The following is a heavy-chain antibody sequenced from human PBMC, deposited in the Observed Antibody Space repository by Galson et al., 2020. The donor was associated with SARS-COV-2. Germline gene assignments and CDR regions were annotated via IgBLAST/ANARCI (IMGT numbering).Heavy chain of an antibody. CDR2: IYYSGST. J-gene: IGHJ6*03. CDR1: GGSISSYY. D-gene: IGHD6-19*01. V-gene: IGHV4-59*01. Sequence: SETLSLTCTVSGGSISSYYWSWIRQPPGKGLEWIGYIYYSGSTNYNPSLKSRVTISVDTSKNQFSLKLSSVTAVDTAVYYCARGDTDSSGWSYYYYMDVWGKGTTVTVSS. CDR3: ARGDTDSSGWSYYYYMDV.